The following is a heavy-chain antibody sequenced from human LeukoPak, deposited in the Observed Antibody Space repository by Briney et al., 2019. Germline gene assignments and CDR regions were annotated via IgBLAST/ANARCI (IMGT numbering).Heavy chain of an antibody. D-gene: IGHD6-19*01. CDR2: IDPIGGST. CDR3: ARDISVAATGYYYGMDV. V-gene: IGHV1-46*01. J-gene: IGHJ6*02. Sequence: ASVKVSCKASGYTFTTYYIHWVRQAPGQGLEWMGVIDPIGGSTSSAQRFRGRVTVTRDTSTSTVYMELSSLTSDDTAVYSCARDISVAATGYYYGMDVWGQGTTVTVS. CDR1: GYTFTTYY.